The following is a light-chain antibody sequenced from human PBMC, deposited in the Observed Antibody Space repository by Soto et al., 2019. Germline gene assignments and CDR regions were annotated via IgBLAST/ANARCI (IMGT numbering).Light chain of an antibody. J-gene: IGLJ1*01. CDR1: SSNIGSNT. Sequence: SVLTQPPSASGTPGQTVTISCSGSSSNIGSNTVSWYQQLPGAAPTLLIYNDNERPSGVPDRFSGSKSGTSASLAISGLQSEDEADYYCAAWDETLIDVFGTGTKAPS. CDR2: NDN. V-gene: IGLV1-44*01. CDR3: AAWDETLIDV.